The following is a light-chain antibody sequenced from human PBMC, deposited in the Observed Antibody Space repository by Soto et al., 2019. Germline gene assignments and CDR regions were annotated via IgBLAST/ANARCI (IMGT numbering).Light chain of an antibody. V-gene: IGKV3-15*01. CDR3: QQYNNWPPWT. CDR1: QSVSSN. J-gene: IGKJ1*01. CDR2: GAS. Sequence: EIVMTQSPATLSVSPGERATLSCRATQSVSSNLAWYQQKPGQAPRLLIYGASTRATGIPDRFSGSGSGTEFTLTINSLQSEDFAVYDCQQYNNWPPWTFGKGTKVEVK.